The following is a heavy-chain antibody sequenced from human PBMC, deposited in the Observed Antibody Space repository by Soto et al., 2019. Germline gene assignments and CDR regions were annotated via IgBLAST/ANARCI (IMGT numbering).Heavy chain of an antibody. CDR3: AKGLRPNYYDSPPLGMDV. CDR1: GFTFSSYG. D-gene: IGHD3-22*01. CDR2: ISYDGSNK. V-gene: IGHV3-30*18. Sequence: PGGSLSLSCAASGFTFSSYGMHWVRQAPGKGLEWVAVISYDGSNKYYADSVKGRFTISRDNSKNTLYLQMNSLRAEDTAVYYCAKGLRPNYYDSPPLGMDVWGQGTTVTVSS. J-gene: IGHJ6*02.